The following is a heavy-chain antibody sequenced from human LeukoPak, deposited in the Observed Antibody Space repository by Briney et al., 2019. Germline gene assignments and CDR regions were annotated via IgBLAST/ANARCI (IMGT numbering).Heavy chain of an antibody. CDR1: GFTFDDYG. Sequence: GGSLRLSCAASGFTFDDYGMSWVRQAPGKGLEWVSGINWNAGSTGYADSVKGRFTISRDNAKNSLYLQMNSLRAEDTAVYYCARGGGSGRYGLPFDSWGQGTLVTVSS. J-gene: IGHJ4*02. CDR3: ARGGGSGRYGLPFDS. CDR2: INWNAGST. D-gene: IGHD6-13*01. V-gene: IGHV3-20*04.